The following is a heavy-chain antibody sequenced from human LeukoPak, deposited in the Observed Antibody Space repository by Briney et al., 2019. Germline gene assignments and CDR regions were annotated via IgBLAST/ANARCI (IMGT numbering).Heavy chain of an antibody. D-gene: IGHD5-18*01. J-gene: IGHJ3*02. CDR2: ISSSSSYI. V-gene: IGHV3-21*01. CDR3: ARDPTTWIRRRGDAFDI. Sequence: GGSLRLSCAASGFTFSSYSMNWVRQAPGKGLEWVSSISSSSSYIYYADSVKGRFTISRDNAKSSLYLQMNSLRAEDTAVYYCARDPTTWIRRRGDAFDIWGQGTMVTVSS. CDR1: GFTFSSYS.